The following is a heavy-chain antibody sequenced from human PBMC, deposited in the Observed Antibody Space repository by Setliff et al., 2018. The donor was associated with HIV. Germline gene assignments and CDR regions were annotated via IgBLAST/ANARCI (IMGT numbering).Heavy chain of an antibody. CDR3: AKEGSGMFFDY. V-gene: IGHV4-61*10. CDR2: IYYTGIT. D-gene: IGHD6-25*01. Sequence: SETLSLTCTVSGDSISSGGYYWSWIRQPAGKGLEYIGYIYYTGITNYNPSLKSRVTMSIDTSKNQFSLKLTSVTAADTAVYYCAKEGSGMFFDYWGRGTLVTVSS. J-gene: IGHJ4*02. CDR1: GDSISSGGYY.